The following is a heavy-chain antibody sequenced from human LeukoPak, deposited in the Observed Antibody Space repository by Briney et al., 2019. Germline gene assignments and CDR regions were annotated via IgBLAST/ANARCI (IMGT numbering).Heavy chain of an antibody. CDR3: AKDMNSWRDGSGLGDYFDY. J-gene: IGHJ4*02. Sequence: PGGSLRLSCAASGLTFSSYAMSWVRQAPGKGLEWVSGTSGSGRSIHYADSVKGRFTISRDNSKNTLYLQMNSQRADDTAVYYCAKDMNSWRDGSGLGDYFDYWGQGTLVTVSS. D-gene: IGHD6-19*01. CDR2: TSGSGRSI. V-gene: IGHV3-23*01. CDR1: GLTFSSYA.